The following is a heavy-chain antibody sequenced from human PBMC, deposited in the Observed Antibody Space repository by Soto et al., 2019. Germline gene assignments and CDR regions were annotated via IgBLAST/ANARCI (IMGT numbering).Heavy chain of an antibody. Sequence: GGSLRLSCAASGFTFRNYAMSWVRQAPGKGLEWVSAISDSGDGTFYADSVKGRFTISRDNSKNTLYLQMNSLRAEDTAVYYCAKPYYYGSESPPRDYWGHGTLVTVSS. CDR2: ISDSGDGT. J-gene: IGHJ4*01. CDR3: AKPYYYGSESPPRDY. CDR1: GFTFRNYA. V-gene: IGHV3-23*01. D-gene: IGHD3-10*01.